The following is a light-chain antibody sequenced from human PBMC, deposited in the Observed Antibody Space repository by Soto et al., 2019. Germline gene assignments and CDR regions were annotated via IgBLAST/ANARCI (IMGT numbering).Light chain of an antibody. CDR1: HNDIGTYDY. Sequence: SVLTQPTSVSGSPGQSITISCTGNHNDIGTYDYVSWYQQHPGRAPRLLIYGVTTRPSGISDRFSASKSGLTASLTISGLQPEDEADYYCSSFTSDRIYVFGPGTKV. V-gene: IGLV2-14*03. CDR3: SSFTSDRIYV. J-gene: IGLJ1*01. CDR2: GVT.